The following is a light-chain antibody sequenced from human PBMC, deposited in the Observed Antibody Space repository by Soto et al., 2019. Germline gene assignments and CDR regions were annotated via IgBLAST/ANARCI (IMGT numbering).Light chain of an antibody. J-gene: IGLJ1*01. CDR1: SSDVGGYNY. CDR2: DVS. Sequence: QSALTQPASVSGSPGQSITISCTGTSSDVGGYNYVSWYQQHSGKAPKLMIYDVSNRPSGVSNRFSGSKSGNTASLTISGLQAEDEADYYCSSCTTSSTLYVFGTGTKVTVL. CDR3: SSCTTSSTLYV. V-gene: IGLV2-14*01.